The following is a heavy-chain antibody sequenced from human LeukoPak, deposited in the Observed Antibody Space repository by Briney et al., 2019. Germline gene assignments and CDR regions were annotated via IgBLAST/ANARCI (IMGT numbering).Heavy chain of an antibody. V-gene: IGHV3-33*01. CDR3: AREGPSSLVYGMDV. Sequence: GRSLRLSCAASGFTFSSYGMHWVRQAPGKGLEWVAVIWYDGSNKYYADSVKGRFTISRDNSKNTLYLQMNSLRAEDTAVYYCAREGPSSLVYGMDVWGKGTTVTDSS. D-gene: IGHD2-2*01. CDR2: IWYDGSNK. CDR1: GFTFSSYG. J-gene: IGHJ6*04.